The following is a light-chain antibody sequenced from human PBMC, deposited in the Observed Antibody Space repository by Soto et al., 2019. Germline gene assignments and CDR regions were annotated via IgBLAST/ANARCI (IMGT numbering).Light chain of an antibody. CDR2: SAS. Sequence: DIQMTQSPASLSVSVGDRVTITCRASQSINNYLNWYLQRPGQAPKLLIRSASTLQRGVPSRFSGSGSRTEFTLTIADLQPHDFGTYYCQQSLTMPITFGQGTRLDIK. CDR1: QSINNY. V-gene: IGKV1-39*01. CDR3: QQSLTMPIT. J-gene: IGKJ5*01.